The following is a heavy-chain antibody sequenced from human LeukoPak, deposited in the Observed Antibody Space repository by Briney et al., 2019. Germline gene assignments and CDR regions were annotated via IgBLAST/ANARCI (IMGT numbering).Heavy chain of an antibody. CDR1: GYTFTSYG. CDR3: ARERSTKGYSYGYPFLDY. D-gene: IGHD5-18*01. J-gene: IGHJ4*02. V-gene: IGHV1-18*01. Sequence: ASVKVSCKASGYTFTSYGISWVRQAPGQGLEWMGRISAYNGNTNYAQKLQGRVTMTRDTSTSTAYMELRSLRSDDTAVYYCARERSTKGYSYGYPFLDYWGQGTLVTVSS. CDR2: ISAYNGNT.